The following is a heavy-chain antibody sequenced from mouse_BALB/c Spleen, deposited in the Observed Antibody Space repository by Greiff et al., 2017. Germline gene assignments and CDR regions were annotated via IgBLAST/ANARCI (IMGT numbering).Heavy chain of an antibody. CDR3: ARRGDGSSAVFDY. Sequence: QVQLKESGAELVRPGASVKLSCKASGYTFTDYEMHWVKQTPVHGLEWIGAIHPGSGGTAYNQKFKSKATLTVDKSSSTAYMQLSSLTSEDSAVYYGARRGDGSSAVFDYWGQGTTLTVSS. J-gene: IGHJ2*01. V-gene: IGHV1-15*01. D-gene: IGHD1-1*01. CDR2: IHPGSGGT. CDR1: GYTFTDYE.